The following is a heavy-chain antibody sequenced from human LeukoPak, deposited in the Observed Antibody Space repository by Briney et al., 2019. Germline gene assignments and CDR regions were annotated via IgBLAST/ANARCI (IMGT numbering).Heavy chain of an antibody. D-gene: IGHD5-12*01. Sequence: PSGTLSLTCTVSGGSISSGSYFWSWIRQPAGKGLEWIGRIYTTGYTNYNPSLKSRVAMSLDTTENQLSLKLSSVTAADTAVYYCARDAYSGYHYYFDFWGQGTLVTVSS. CDR2: IYTTGYT. CDR1: GGSISSGSYF. V-gene: IGHV4-61*02. CDR3: ARDAYSGYHYYFDF. J-gene: IGHJ4*02.